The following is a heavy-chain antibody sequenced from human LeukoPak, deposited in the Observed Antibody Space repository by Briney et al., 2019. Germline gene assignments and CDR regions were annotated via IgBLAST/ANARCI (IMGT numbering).Heavy chain of an antibody. CDR1: GLNFSRYG. V-gene: IGHV3-23*01. CDR3: AKDRGSWYDSFDY. D-gene: IGHD6-13*01. Sequence: PGGSLRLSCEASGLNFSRYGMHWVRQAPGKGLEWVSAISGSGGSTYYAHSVKGRFTISRDNSKNTLYLQMNSLRAEDTAVYYCAKDRGSWYDSFDYWGQGNLVSASS. J-gene: IGHJ4*02. CDR2: ISGSGGST.